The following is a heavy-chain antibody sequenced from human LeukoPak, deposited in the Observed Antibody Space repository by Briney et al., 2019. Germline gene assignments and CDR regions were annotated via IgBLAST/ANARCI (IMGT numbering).Heavy chain of an antibody. J-gene: IGHJ4*02. D-gene: IGHD3-9*01. CDR3: ARDPLRYLRVGHYDY. CDR1: GGSFTGYY. Sequence: PSETLSLTCAVSGGSFTGYYWIWIRQPPGKGLEWIGEIDHSGSTGYNPSLKSRVTISVDTFKNQFSLKLISVTAADTAVYYCARDPLRYLRVGHYDYWGQGTLVAVSS. V-gene: IGHV4-34*01. CDR2: IDHSGST.